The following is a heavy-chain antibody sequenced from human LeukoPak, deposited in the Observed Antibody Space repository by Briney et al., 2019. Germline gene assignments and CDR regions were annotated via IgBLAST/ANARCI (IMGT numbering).Heavy chain of an antibody. J-gene: IGHJ3*02. CDR1: GGSISSYY. CDR3: ARDTVVVVAAPGDAFDI. V-gene: IGHV4-4*07. D-gene: IGHD2-15*01. Sequence: SETLSLTCTVSGGSISSYYWSWIRQPPGKGLEWLGRIYTSGSTNYNPSLKSRVTMSVDTSKNQFSLKLSSVTAADTAVYYCARDTVVVVAAPGDAFDIWGQGTMVTVSS. CDR2: IYTSGST.